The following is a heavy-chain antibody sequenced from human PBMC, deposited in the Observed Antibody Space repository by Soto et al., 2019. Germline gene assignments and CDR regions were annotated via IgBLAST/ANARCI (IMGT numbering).Heavy chain of an antibody. CDR1: GGSVSSGSYY. Sequence: SETLSLTCTVAGGSVSSGSYYWSWIRQPPGKGLEWIGYIYYSGSTNYNPSLKSRGTISVDTAKNQFCRELSAVTAADTAVYYCAREKRDYDFWSAPQYRAQPYGMDVWGQGTTVTVSS. CDR3: AREKRDYDFWSAPQYRAQPYGMDV. D-gene: IGHD3-3*01. V-gene: IGHV4-61*01. CDR2: IYYSGST. J-gene: IGHJ6*02.